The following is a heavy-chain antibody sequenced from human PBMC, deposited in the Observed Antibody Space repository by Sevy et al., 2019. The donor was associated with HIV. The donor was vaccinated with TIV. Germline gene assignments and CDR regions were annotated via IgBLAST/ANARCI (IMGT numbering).Heavy chain of an antibody. D-gene: IGHD1-7*01. CDR3: ARFIGETGPWELSDNWFDP. Sequence: SETLSLTCAVSGSSISSGYYWGWIRQSPGKGLEYIGSVYYSGHALYSLSLKSRVTISVDTSKNHYSLKVSSVTAADTAVYFYARFIGETGPWELSDNWFDPWGQGILVTVSS. J-gene: IGHJ5*02. CDR1: GSSISSGYY. V-gene: IGHV4-38-2*01. CDR2: VYYSGHA.